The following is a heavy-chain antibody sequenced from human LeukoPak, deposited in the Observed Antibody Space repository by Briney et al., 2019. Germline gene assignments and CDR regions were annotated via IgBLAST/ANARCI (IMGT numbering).Heavy chain of an antibody. Sequence: GGSLRLSCAASGFTFSSYSMNWVRQAPGKGLEWVSSISSSSSYIYYADSVKGRFTISRDNAKNSLYLQMNSLRAEDTAVYYCARDLPNYYDSSGYLEYFQHWGQGTLVTVSS. D-gene: IGHD3-22*01. CDR1: GFTFSSYS. J-gene: IGHJ1*01. CDR2: ISSSSSYI. CDR3: ARDLPNYYDSSGYLEYFQH. V-gene: IGHV3-21*01.